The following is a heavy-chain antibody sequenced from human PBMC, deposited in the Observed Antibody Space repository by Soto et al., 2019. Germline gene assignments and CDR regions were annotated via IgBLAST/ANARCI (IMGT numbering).Heavy chain of an antibody. CDR2: IDPSDSYT. D-gene: IGHD6-19*01. Sequence: GESLKISCKGSGYSFTSYWISWVRQMPGKGLEWMGRIDPSDSYTNYSPSFQGHVTISADKSISTAYLQWSSLKASDTAMYYCERIKFMAVAGIHREYYYGMDVWGQGTTVTVSS. J-gene: IGHJ6*02. V-gene: IGHV5-10-1*01. CDR1: GYSFTSYW. CDR3: ERIKFMAVAGIHREYYYGMDV.